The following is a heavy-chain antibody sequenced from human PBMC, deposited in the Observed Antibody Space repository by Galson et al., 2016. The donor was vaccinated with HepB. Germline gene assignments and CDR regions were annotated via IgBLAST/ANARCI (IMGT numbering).Heavy chain of an antibody. J-gene: IGHJ3*01. CDR2: IYYSGST. CDR1: GVSVSSHY. V-gene: IGHV4-59*02. CDR3: ARGSEISPL. D-gene: IGHD5-24*01. Sequence: SETLSLTCSVSGVSVSSHYWAWIRQSPGKGLEWIGYIYYSGSTTYNPSLKTRLTISVDMSRNQFSLKLTSVTAADTAVYYCARGSEISPLWGRGTMVTVSS.